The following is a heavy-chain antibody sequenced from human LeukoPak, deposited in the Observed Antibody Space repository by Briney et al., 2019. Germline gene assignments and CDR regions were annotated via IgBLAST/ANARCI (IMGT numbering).Heavy chain of an antibody. Sequence: SQTLPLTCTVSGGSISSGGYYWSWIRQHPGKGLEWIGYIYYSGSTYYNPSLKSRVTISVDTSKNQFSLKLSSVTAADTAVYYCARDRGVYQLLGFGINAFDIWGQGTMVTVSS. CDR2: IYYSGST. CDR3: ARDRGVYQLLGFGINAFDI. D-gene: IGHD2-2*01. CDR1: GGSISSGGYY. V-gene: IGHV4-31*03. J-gene: IGHJ3*02.